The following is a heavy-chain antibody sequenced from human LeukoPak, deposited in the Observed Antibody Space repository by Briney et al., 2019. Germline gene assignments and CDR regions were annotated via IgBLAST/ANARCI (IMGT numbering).Heavy chain of an antibody. CDR1: GFTFSSYS. D-gene: IGHD3-22*01. J-gene: IGHJ4*02. V-gene: IGHV3-21*01. CDR3: ARAGYYYDSSGYHAL. CDR2: ISSSSSYI. Sequence: GGSLRLSCAASGFTFSSYSMNWVRQAPGKGLEWVSSISSSSSYIYYADSVKGRFTIPRDNAKNSLYLQMNSLRAEDTAVYYCARAGYYYDSSGYHALWGQGTLVTVSS.